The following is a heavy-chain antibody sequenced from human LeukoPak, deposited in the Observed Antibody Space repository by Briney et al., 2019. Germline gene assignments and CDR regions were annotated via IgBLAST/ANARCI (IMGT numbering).Heavy chain of an antibody. CDR1: GFIFSSYS. CDR2: ISTSSSTI. CDR3: ASLYSSGWPRNDY. D-gene: IGHD6-19*01. J-gene: IGHJ4*02. Sequence: GGSLRLSCAASGFIFSSYSMNWVRQAPGKGLEWVSYISTSSSTIYYADSVKGRFTISRDNAKNSLYLQMNSLRAEDTAVYYCASLYSSGWPRNDYWGQGTLVTVSS. V-gene: IGHV3-48*01.